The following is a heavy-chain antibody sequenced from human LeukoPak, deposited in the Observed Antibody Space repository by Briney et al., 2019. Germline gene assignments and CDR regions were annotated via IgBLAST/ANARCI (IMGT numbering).Heavy chain of an antibody. CDR1: GGSFSGYY. V-gene: IGHV4-34*01. CDR2: INHSGST. CDR3: AGLEVAATPYYFDY. J-gene: IGHJ4*02. D-gene: IGHD2-15*01. Sequence: SETLSLTCAVYGGSFSGYYWSWIRQPPGKGLEWIGEINHSGSTNYNPSLKSRVTISVDTSKNQFSLKLSSVTAADTAVYYCAGLEVAATPYYFDYWGQGTLVTVSS.